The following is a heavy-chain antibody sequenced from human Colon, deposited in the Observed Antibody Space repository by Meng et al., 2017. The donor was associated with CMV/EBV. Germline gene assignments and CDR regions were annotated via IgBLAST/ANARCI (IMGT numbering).Heavy chain of an antibody. J-gene: IGHJ4*02. CDR3: AREDSTGYYYVAYYFEY. CDR2: IYYTGNT. Sequence: SISKSTYYWGWIRQPPGKGLEWIGSIYYTGNTYYNPSLKSRVTISVDTSKNQFSLKLNSVTAADTAVYYCAREDSTGYYYVAYYFEYWGQGTLVTVSS. D-gene: IGHD3-22*01. V-gene: IGHV4-39*01. CDR1: SISKSTYY.